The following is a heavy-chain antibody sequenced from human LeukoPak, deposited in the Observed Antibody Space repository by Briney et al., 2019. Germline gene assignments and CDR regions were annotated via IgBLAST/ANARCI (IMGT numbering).Heavy chain of an antibody. J-gene: IGHJ4*02. CDR3: ARGPGTFGGVIVSDFDY. V-gene: IGHV3-48*01. CDR2: ISSSSTTI. Sequence: GGSLRLSCAASGFTFSSYSMIWVRQAPGKGLEWVSYISSSSTTIYYADSVKGRFTISRDNAKNSLYLQMNSLRAEDTAVYYCARGPGTFGGVIVSDFDYWGQGTLVTVSS. CDR1: GFTFSSYS. D-gene: IGHD3-16*02.